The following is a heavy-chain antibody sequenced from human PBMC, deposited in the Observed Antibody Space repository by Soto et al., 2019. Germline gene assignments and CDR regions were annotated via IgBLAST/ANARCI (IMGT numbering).Heavy chain of an antibody. Sequence: PSQTRSVTCAISGDSVSSNSAAWNWIRQSPSRGLEWLGRTYYRSKWYNDYAISVKGRISINPDTSKNQFSLQLNSVTPEDTAVYFCARDRCAANSCDGGFDPWGQGTLVTVSS. D-gene: IGHD2-15*01. CDR2: TYYRSKWYN. CDR3: ARDRCAANSCDGGFDP. CDR1: GDSVSSNSAA. V-gene: IGHV6-1*01. J-gene: IGHJ5*02.